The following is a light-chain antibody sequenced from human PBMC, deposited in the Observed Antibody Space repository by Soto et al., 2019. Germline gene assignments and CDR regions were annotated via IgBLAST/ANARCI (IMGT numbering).Light chain of an antibody. Sequence: DIQLTQSPSFLSASVGDRVTITCRASQGISNHLAWYQQKPGKAPKLLIYAASTLQSGVPSRFSDSGSGTEFTLTISSLQPEDFATYYCQQLNSYPLTFGGGTKVEIK. CDR2: AAS. V-gene: IGKV1-9*01. J-gene: IGKJ4*01. CDR1: QGISNH. CDR3: QQLNSYPLT.